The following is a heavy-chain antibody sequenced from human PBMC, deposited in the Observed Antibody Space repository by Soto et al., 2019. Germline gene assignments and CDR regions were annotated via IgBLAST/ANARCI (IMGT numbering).Heavy chain of an antibody. D-gene: IGHD3-22*01. V-gene: IGHV3-33*01. J-gene: IGHJ4*02. Sequence: GGSLRLSCAASGFTFSSYGMHWVRQAPGKGLEWVAVIWYDGSNKYYADSVKGRFTISRDNSKNTLYLQMNSLRAEDTAVYYCARPNHDYYDSSGYSDWGQGTLVTVSS. CDR1: GFTFSSYG. CDR3: ARPNHDYYDSSGYSD. CDR2: IWYDGSNK.